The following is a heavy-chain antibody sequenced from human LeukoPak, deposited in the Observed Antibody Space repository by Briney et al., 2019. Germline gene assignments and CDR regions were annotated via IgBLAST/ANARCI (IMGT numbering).Heavy chain of an antibody. D-gene: IGHD2-15*01. CDR3: ARLAYMVVVGATQSKDYYYMDV. Sequence: GGPLRLSRAASGFTFSIYEMNWVRQAPGRGREWVSYISCSGKNIYYADSVKGPFTISRANAKNSLYLQIYSLSAEVTAVYYCARLAYMVVVGATQSKDYYYMDVWGKGTTVTV. J-gene: IGHJ6*03. CDR1: GFTFSIYE. V-gene: IGHV3-48*03. CDR2: ISCSGKNI.